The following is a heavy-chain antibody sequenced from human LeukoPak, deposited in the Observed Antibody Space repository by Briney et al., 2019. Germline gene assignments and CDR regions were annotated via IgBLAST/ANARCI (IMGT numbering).Heavy chain of an antibody. J-gene: IGHJ2*01. D-gene: IGHD1-26*01. CDR3: ARDVVGATNWYFDP. CDR2: IWSDGSNK. V-gene: IGHV3-33*01. CDR1: GFSFSSYG. Sequence: GGSLRLSCAASGFSFSSYGMHWVRQAPGKGLEWVAVIWSDGSNKYHGDSVKGRFTVSRDNSKNTLYLQMDHLRVEDTAVYYCARDVVGATNWYFDPWGRGTLVTVSS.